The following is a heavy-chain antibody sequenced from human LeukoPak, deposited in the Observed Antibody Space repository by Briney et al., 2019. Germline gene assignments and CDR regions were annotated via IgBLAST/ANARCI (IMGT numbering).Heavy chain of an antibody. CDR1: GGSISSGDYY. CDR3: AGSRYDSSGYFLDY. D-gene: IGHD3-22*01. Sequence: SQTLSLTCTVSGGSISSGDYYWSWIRQPPGKGLEWIGYIYYSGSTYYDPSLKSRVTISVDTSKNQFSLKLSSVTAADTAVYYCAGSRYDSSGYFLDYWGQGTLVTVSS. CDR2: IYYSGST. V-gene: IGHV4-30-4*01. J-gene: IGHJ4*02.